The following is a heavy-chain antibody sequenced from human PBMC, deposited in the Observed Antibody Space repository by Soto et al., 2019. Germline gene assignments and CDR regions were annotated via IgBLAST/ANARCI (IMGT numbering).Heavy chain of an antibody. CDR2: IYYSGST. CDR1: GGSISSGGYY. V-gene: IGHV4-31*03. D-gene: IGHD3-22*01. Sequence: PSETLSLTCTVSGGSISSGGYYWSWIRQHPGKGLEWIGYIYYSGSTYYNPSLKSRVTISVDTSKNQFSLKLSSVTAADTAVYYCARDSGYYDSSGNNWFDPWGQGTLVTVSS. CDR3: ARDSGYYDSSGNNWFDP. J-gene: IGHJ5*02.